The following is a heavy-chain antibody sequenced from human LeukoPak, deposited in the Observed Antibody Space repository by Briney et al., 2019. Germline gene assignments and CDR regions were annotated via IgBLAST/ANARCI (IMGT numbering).Heavy chain of an antibody. J-gene: IGHJ4*02. D-gene: IGHD5-12*01. CDR3: ATEPSRSYSFDHLDF. CDR1: GGTLNNYA. Sequence: SVQDSCKNSGGTLNNYAMSWVRQARGQGLEWMGRVVPMFGIRNYPQTFRGRVNITADKATNTVYMELRSLRAEDTAIYYCATEPSRSYSFDHLDFWGLGTPVTVSS. CDR2: VVPMFGIR. V-gene: IGHV1-69*04.